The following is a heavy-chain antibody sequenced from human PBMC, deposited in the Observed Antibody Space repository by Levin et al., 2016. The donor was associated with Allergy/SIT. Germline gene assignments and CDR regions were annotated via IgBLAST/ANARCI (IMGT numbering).Heavy chain of an antibody. D-gene: IGHD6-13*01. V-gene: IGHV1-69*01. CDR3: ARDVEIAAAGTGAFDI. CDR2: IIPIFGTA. J-gene: IGHJ3*02. Sequence: WVRQAPGQGLEWMGGIIPIFGTANYAQKFQGRVTITADESTSTAYMELSSLRSEDTAVYYCARDVEIAAAGTGAFDIWGQGTMVTVSS.